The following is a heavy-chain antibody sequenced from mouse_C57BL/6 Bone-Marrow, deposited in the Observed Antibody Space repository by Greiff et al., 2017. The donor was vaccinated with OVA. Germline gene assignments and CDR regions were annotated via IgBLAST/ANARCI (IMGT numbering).Heavy chain of an antibody. J-gene: IGHJ3*01. CDR1: GYTFTSYW. CDR2: IDPSDSYT. Sequence: QVQLQQPGAELVKPGASVKLSCKASGYTFTSYWMQWVKQRPGPGLEWIGEIDPSDSYTTYNQKFKGKATLTVDTSSSTAYMQLSSLTSEDSAVYYCASAVFAYWGQGTLVTVSA. CDR3: ASAVFAY. V-gene: IGHV1-50*01.